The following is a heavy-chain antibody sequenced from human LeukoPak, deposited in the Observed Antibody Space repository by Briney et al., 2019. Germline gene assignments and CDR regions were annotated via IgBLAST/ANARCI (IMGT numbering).Heavy chain of an antibody. CDR1: GFTFSSYG. D-gene: IGHD2-15*01. Sequence: GGSLRLSCAASGFTFSSYGMHWVRQAPGKGLEWVAFARYDGSNKYYADSVKGRFTISRDNSKNTLYLQMNSLRAEDTAVYYCAKPAGYCSGGSCYSDYYGMDVWGQGTTVTVSS. J-gene: IGHJ6*02. CDR3: AKPAGYCSGGSCYSDYYGMDV. CDR2: ARYDGSNK. V-gene: IGHV3-30*02.